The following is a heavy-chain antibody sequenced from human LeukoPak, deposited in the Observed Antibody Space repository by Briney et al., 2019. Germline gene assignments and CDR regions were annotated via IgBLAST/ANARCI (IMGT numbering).Heavy chain of an antibody. D-gene: IGHD6-13*01. CDR1: GFTFSDYY. CDR2: ISRTRIYT. Sequence: GGSLRLSCAASGFTFSDYYMSWIRQAPRRGVEWVSDISRTRIYTNYADSVKGRFTISRDNAKNALYLQMNSLRAEDTAVYYCAREDGYSSSWYSDYWGQGTLVTVSS. CDR3: AREDGYSSSWYSDY. V-gene: IGHV3-11*05. J-gene: IGHJ4*02.